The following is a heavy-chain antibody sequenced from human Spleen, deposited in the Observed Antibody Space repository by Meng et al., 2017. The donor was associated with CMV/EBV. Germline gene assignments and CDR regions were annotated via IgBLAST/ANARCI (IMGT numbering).Heavy chain of an antibody. D-gene: IGHD6-25*01. V-gene: IGHV3-23*03. CDR3: ARERTAVYGMDV. CDR2: IYKTGSST. J-gene: IGHJ6*02. Sequence: GESLKISCVGSGFTFSRDAMIWVRQAPGKGLESIAVIYKTGSSTYYADSVKGRFTVSRDNSRNTLYLQMNSLRAEDTAVYYCARERTAVYGMDVWGQGTTVTVSS. CDR1: GFTFSRDA.